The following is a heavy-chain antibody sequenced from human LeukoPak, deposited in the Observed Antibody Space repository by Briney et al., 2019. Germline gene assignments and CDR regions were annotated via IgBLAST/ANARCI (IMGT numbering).Heavy chain of an antibody. J-gene: IGHJ4*02. CDR2: IGSGGDT. CDR1: GFSFSSYD. Sequence: GGSLRLSCAGSGFSFSSYDMLWVRQATGKGVEWVSAIGSGGDTYYAGSVKGRFTISRDNSKNTLFLHMNSLRAEDTAVYYCAKALGGYHFDYWGQGTLVTVSS. D-gene: IGHD3-16*01. V-gene: IGHV3-13*01. CDR3: AKALGGYHFDY.